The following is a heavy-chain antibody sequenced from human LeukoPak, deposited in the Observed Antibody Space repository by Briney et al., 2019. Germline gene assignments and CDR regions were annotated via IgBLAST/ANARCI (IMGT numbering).Heavy chain of an antibody. CDR2: ISSSGSTI. D-gene: IGHD1-26*01. V-gene: IGHV3-11*01. CDR1: GFTFSDYY. CDR3: ARAPIVGATYYFDY. J-gene: IGHJ4*02. Sequence: PGGSLRLSCAASGFTFSDYYMSWIRQAPGKGLEWVSYISSSGSTIYYADSVKGRFTISRGNAKNSLYLQMNSLRAEDTAVYYCARAPIVGATYYFDYWGQGTLVTVSS.